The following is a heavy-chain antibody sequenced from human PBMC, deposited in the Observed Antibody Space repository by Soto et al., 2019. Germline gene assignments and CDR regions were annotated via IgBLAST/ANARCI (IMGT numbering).Heavy chain of an antibody. CDR1: GFTFSSYA. J-gene: IGHJ6*02. V-gene: IGHV3-23*01. CDR3: AKDPAETLDYYSGMDV. CDR2: ISGSVGST. D-gene: IGHD2-2*01. Sequence: PGGSLRLSCAASGFTFSSYAMSWVRQAPGKGLEWVSAISGSVGSTYYADSVKGRFTISRDNSKNTLYLQMNSLRAEDTAVYYCAKDPAETLDYYSGMDVWGQVTTVTFSS.